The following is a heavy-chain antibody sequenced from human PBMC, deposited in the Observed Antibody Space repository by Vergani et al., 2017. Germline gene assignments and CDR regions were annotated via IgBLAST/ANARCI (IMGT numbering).Heavy chain of an antibody. J-gene: IGHJ4*02. CDR3: ARVSVGTVAVV. CDR1: GGSISSYY. V-gene: IGHV4-59*01. CDR2: IYYSGST. Sequence: QVQLQESGPGLVKPSETLSLTCTVSGGSISSYYWSWIRQPPGKGLEWIGYIYYSGSTNYNPSLKSRVTISVDTSKNQFSLKLSSVTAADTAVYYCARVSVGTVAVVWGQGTLVTVSS. D-gene: IGHD6-19*01.